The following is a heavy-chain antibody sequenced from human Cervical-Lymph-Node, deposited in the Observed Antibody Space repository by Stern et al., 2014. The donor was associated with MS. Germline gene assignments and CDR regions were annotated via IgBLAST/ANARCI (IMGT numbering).Heavy chain of an antibody. CDR2: IIPIFGTA. Sequence: QVQLVQSGAEVKKPGSSVKVSCKASGCTFSSYAINWVRQAPGQGLEWMGGIIPIFGTANYAQKFQGRVMITADESTSTAYMELSSLRSEDTAVYYCARENDYSNYRIYNYGMDVWGQGTTVTVSS. D-gene: IGHD4-11*01. V-gene: IGHV1-69*01. J-gene: IGHJ6*02. CDR1: GCTFSSYA. CDR3: ARENDYSNYRIYNYGMDV.